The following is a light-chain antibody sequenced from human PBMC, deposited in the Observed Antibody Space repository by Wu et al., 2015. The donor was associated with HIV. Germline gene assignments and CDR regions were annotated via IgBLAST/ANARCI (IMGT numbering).Light chain of an antibody. CDR3: QQYNNWPPAT. V-gene: IGKV3-11*01. Sequence: EIVLTQSPAILSLSLGERATLSCRASQSVSNYLAWYQQKPGQPPRLLIYDASDKATGISARFSGSGSGTDFTLTISSLEPEDFAVYYCQQYNNWPPATFGQGTKLEIK. CDR1: QSVSNY. CDR2: DAS. J-gene: IGKJ2*01.